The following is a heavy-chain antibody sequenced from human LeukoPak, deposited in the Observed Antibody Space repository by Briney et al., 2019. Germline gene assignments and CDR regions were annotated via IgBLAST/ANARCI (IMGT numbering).Heavy chain of an antibody. D-gene: IGHD2-21*02. CDR1: GGSISSYY. V-gene: IGHV4-59*01. CDR2: IYYSGST. J-gene: IGHJ4*02. Sequence: PSETLSLTCTVSGGSISSYYWSWIRQPPGKGLEWIGYIYYSGSTNYNPSLKSRVTISVDTSKNQFSLKLSSVTAADTAVYYCATSQCGSDCYLAGDYCGQGTLVTVSS. CDR3: ATSQCGSDCYLAGDY.